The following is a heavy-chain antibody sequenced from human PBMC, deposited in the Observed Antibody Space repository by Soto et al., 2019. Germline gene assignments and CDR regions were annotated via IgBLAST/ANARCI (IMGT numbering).Heavy chain of an antibody. CDR1: GFSFSNAW. CDR3: TRDRAYDFWSGYYTPFYMDV. J-gene: IGHJ6*03. Sequence: GGSLRLSCAASGFSFSNAWINWVRQVPGKGLEWVGLIRSKADGGTTDFAAPVKGRFAISRDDSNSIAYLQMNSLKTEDTAVYYCTRDRAYDFWSGYYTPFYMDVWGKGTTVTVSS. D-gene: IGHD3-3*01. V-gene: IGHV3-15*07. CDR2: IRSKADGGTT.